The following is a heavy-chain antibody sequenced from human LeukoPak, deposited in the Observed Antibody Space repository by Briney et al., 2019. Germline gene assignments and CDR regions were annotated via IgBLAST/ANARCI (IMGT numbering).Heavy chain of an antibody. V-gene: IGHV3-30*18. D-gene: IGHD3-10*01. Sequence: PGGSLRLSCATSGFTFSSYGMHWVRQAPGKGLEWVAVISYDGSNKYYADSVKGRFTISRDNSKNTLYLQMNSLRAEDTAVYYCAKDRTVLLWFGELSDGMDVWGQGTTVTVSS. CDR3: AKDRTVLLWFGELSDGMDV. J-gene: IGHJ6*02. CDR2: ISYDGSNK. CDR1: GFTFSSYG.